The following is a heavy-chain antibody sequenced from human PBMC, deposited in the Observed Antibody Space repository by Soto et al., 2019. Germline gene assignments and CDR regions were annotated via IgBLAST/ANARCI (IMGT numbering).Heavy chain of an antibody. D-gene: IGHD3-10*01. J-gene: IGHJ3*02. CDR2: TNHSGSN. CDR1: GGYISGYY. Sequence: DPPTLTSAVYGGYISGYYCSCIRQPPGKGPEWIGETNHSGSNNYNPSPKSRVTISVDTSKNQFSLKLSSVTAADTAVYYCARGAGSSDAFDIWGQGTMVTVSS. CDR3: ARGAGSSDAFDI. V-gene: IGHV4-34*01.